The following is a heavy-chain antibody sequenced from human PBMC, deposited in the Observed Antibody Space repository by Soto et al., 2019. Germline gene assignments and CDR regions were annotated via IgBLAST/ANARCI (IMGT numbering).Heavy chain of an antibody. D-gene: IGHD3-22*01. V-gene: IGHV3-9*01. CDR3: AKDGLRPDSSGYLYPPYFDY. Sequence: SLRLSCAASGFTFDDYAMHWVRQAPGKGLEWVSGSSWSSGSIGYADSVKGRFTSSRDNAKNSLYLQMNSLRAEDTALYDCAKDGLRPDSSGYLYPPYFDYWGQGTLVTVSS. CDR2: SSWSSGSI. J-gene: IGHJ4*02. CDR1: GFTFDDYA.